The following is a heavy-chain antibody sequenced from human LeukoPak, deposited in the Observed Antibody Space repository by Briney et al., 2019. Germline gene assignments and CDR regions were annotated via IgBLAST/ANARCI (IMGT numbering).Heavy chain of an antibody. J-gene: IGHJ5*02. D-gene: IGHD2/OR15-2a*01. CDR1: GGSFSGYY. V-gene: IGHV4-34*01. Sequence: SETLSLTCAVYGGSFSGYYWSWIRQPPGKGLEWIGEINHSGSTNYNPSLKSRVTISIDTSKNQFSLKLSSVTAADTAVYYCAREVGWLTTATTFYWFDPWGQGTLVTVSS. CDR3: AREVGWLTTATTFYWFDP. CDR2: INHSGST.